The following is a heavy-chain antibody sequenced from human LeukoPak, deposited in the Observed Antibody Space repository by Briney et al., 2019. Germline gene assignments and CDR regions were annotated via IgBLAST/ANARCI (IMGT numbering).Heavy chain of an antibody. Sequence: GGSLRLSCSASGFTFSSYAMHWVRQAPGKGLEYVSAISSNGGSTYYADSVKGRFTFSRDNSKNTLYLQMSSLRPEDTAVYYCVKGIVVVTARAFDYWGQGTLVTVSS. CDR1: GFTFSSYA. CDR2: ISSNGGST. V-gene: IGHV3-64D*06. J-gene: IGHJ4*02. CDR3: VKGIVVVTARAFDY. D-gene: IGHD2-21*02.